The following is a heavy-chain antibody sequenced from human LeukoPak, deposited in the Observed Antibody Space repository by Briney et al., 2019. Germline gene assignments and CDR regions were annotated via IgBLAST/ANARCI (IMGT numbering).Heavy chain of an antibody. CDR2: INSDGSTT. CDR1: GFTLLNYW. D-gene: IGHD3-22*01. J-gene: IGHJ3*02. Sequence: GGSLRLSCAASGFTLLNYWMHWVRQTPGKGLVWVSRINSDGSTTNYADSVKGRFTISRDNAKNTLYLQMNSLRAEDTAMHYCARVGYSYDDNCDAFDIWGQGTMVTVSS. CDR3: ARVGYSYDDNCDAFDI. V-gene: IGHV3-74*01.